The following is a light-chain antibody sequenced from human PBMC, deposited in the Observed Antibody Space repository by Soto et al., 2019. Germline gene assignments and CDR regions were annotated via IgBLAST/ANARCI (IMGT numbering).Light chain of an antibody. CDR3: TSYAGSNNFPYV. CDR1: SSDVGGYNY. CDR2: EVS. Sequence: QSVLTQPPSASGSPGQSVTISCTGTSSDVGGYNYVSWYQQHPGKAPKLMIYEVSERPSGVPDRFSGSKSGNTASLTVSGLQADDEADYYCTSYAGSNNFPYVFGTGTKLTVL. J-gene: IGLJ1*01. V-gene: IGLV2-8*01.